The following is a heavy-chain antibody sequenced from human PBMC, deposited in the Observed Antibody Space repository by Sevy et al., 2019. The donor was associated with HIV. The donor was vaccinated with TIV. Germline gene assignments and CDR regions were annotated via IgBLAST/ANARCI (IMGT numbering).Heavy chain of an antibody. CDR1: GFTFSSYG. V-gene: IGHV3-33*01. CDR2: IWYDGSNK. J-gene: IGHJ4*02. CDR3: ARERLAVAGIGYYFDY. Sequence: GGSLRLSCAASGFTFSSYGMHWVRQAPGKGLEWVAIIWYDGSNKYYVDSVKGRFTISRDNSKNTLYLQMNSLSAEDTAVYYGARERLAVAGIGYYFDYWGQGSLVTVSS. D-gene: IGHD6-19*01.